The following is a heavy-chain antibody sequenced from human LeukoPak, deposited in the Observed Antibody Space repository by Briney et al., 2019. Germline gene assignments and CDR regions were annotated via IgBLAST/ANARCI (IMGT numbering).Heavy chain of an antibody. CDR3: ARGGYYGSGNDFRFDP. CDR1: GGSISSYY. D-gene: IGHD3-10*01. CDR2: IYYSGST. V-gene: IGHV4-59*01. Sequence: SETLSLTCTVSGGSISSYYWSWIRQPPGKGLEWIGNIYYSGSTNYNPSLKSRVTISVDTSKNQFSLKLSSVTAADTAVYYCARGGYYGSGNDFRFDPWGQGTLVTVSS. J-gene: IGHJ5*02.